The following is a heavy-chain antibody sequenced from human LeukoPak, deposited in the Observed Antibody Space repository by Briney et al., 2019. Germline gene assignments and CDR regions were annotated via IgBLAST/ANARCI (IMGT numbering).Heavy chain of an antibody. D-gene: IGHD2-15*01. J-gene: IGHJ2*01. CDR2: SGTAGDS. Sequence: GGSLRLSCVASLFTLSSFEVHWGRPVTGKGLEWVSPSGTAGDSYYPDSVKGRFIISRENTKNSFHLQMSSLRAGDTAMYYCARGGLTKDNRFFNLWGRGCLVTVS. V-gene: IGHV3-13*01. CDR3: ARGGLTKDNRFFNL. CDR1: LFTLSSFE.